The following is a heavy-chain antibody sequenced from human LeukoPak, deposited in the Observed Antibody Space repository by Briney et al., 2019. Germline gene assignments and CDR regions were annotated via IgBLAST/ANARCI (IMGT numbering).Heavy chain of an antibody. D-gene: IGHD5-18*01. CDR3: ARGETAMVDY. CDR2: ISSSSSYI. V-gene: IGHV3-21*01. CDR1: GFTFSSYS. J-gene: IGHJ4*02. Sequence: GGSLRLSCAASGFTFSSYSMNWVRQAPGKGLEWVSSISSSSSYIYYADSVKGRFTISRDNAKNSLYLQMNSLRAEDKAVYYCARGETAMVDYWGQGTLVTVSS.